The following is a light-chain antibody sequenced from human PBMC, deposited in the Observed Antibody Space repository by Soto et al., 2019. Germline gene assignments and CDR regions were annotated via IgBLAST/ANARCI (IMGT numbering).Light chain of an antibody. CDR1: QSISSY. J-gene: IGKJ1*01. CDR3: QHSYNTRWT. CDR2: AAS. V-gene: IGKV1-39*01. Sequence: DIQMTQSPSSLSASVGDRVTITCRASQSISSYLNWFQQKPGKAPKLLIYAASSLQSGVPSRFSGSESGTDFTLTISSLQPEDFATYYCQHSYNTRWTFGQGTKVDIK.